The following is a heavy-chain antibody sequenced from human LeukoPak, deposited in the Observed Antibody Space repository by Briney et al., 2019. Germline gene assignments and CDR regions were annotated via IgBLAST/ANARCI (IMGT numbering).Heavy chain of an antibody. CDR3: ARHITMVGGVGYSRSDAFDI. J-gene: IGHJ3*02. D-gene: IGHD3-10*01. CDR1: GFTFSSYA. CDR2: ISGSGGST. Sequence: GGSLRLSCAASGFTFSSYAMSWVRQAPGKGLEWVSAISGSGGSTYYADSVKGRFTISRDNSKNTLYLQMNSLRAEDTAVYYCARHITMVGGVGYSRSDAFDIWGQGTMVTVSS. V-gene: IGHV3-23*01.